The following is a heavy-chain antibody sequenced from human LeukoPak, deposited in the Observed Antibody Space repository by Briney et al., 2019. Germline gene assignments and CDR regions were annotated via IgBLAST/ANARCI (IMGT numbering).Heavy chain of an antibody. D-gene: IGHD3-22*01. Sequence: GASVKVSCKASGYTFTCYYMHWVRQAPGQGLEWMGWINPNSGGTNYAQKFQGRVTMTRDTSISTAYMELSRLRSDDTAVYYCARDLEEYYYDSSSYYFDYWGQGTLVTVSS. J-gene: IGHJ4*02. V-gene: IGHV1-2*02. CDR1: GYTFTCYY. CDR3: ARDLEEYYYDSSSYYFDY. CDR2: INPNSGGT.